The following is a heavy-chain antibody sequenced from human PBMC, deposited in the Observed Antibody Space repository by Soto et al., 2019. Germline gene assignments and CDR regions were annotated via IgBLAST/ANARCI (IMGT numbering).Heavy chain of an antibody. Sequence: GESLKISCKGSGYSFTSYWIGWVRQMPGKGLERVGIIYPGDSDTRYSPSLQGQVTISADKSISTAYLQWSSLKASDTAMYYGASLGLMGGAATPADYWGEGTLVTVSS. J-gene: IGHJ4*02. CDR3: ASLGLMGGAATPADY. CDR1: GYSFTSYW. D-gene: IGHD2-15*01. CDR2: IYPGDSDT. V-gene: IGHV5-51*01.